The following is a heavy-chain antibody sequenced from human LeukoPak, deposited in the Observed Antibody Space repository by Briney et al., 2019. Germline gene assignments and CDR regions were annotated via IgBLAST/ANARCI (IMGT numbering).Heavy chain of an antibody. CDR2: INPNSGGT. D-gene: IGHD3-22*01. Sequence: ASVKVSCKASGGTFSSYAISWVRQAPGQGLEWMGWINPNSGGTNYAQKFQGRVTMTRDTSISTAYMELSRLRSDDTAVYYCARDMNPRTITMIVVVTSPDYWGQGTLVTVSS. CDR3: ARDMNPRTITMIVVVTSPDY. V-gene: IGHV1-2*02. J-gene: IGHJ4*02. CDR1: GGTFSSYA.